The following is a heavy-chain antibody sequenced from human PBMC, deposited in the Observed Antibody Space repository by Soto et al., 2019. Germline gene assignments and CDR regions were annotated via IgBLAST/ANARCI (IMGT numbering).Heavy chain of an antibody. CDR1: GGSISSYY. J-gene: IGHJ3*02. CDR3: ARGQDDSSGYHDAFDI. V-gene: IGHV4-59*01. D-gene: IGHD3-22*01. CDR2: IYYSGST. Sequence: SETLSLTCTASGGSISSYYWSWIRQPPGKGLEWIGYIYYSGSTNYDPSLKSRVTISVDTSKNQFSLKLSSVTAADTAVYYCARGQDDSSGYHDAFDIWGQGTIVAVSS.